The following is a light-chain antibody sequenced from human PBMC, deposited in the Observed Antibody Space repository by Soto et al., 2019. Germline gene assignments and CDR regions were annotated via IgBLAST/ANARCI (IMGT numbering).Light chain of an antibody. V-gene: IGKV1-5*03. Sequence: DIQMTQSPSTLSASVGDRVTLTCRASQTIGNWLAWYQQKPGRAPNLLIYEASGLESGVPLRFSGSGSGTEFNLTISSLQPDDLATYSCQQYNAYPITFGGGTKVEIK. CDR3: QQYNAYPIT. J-gene: IGKJ4*01. CDR1: QTIGNW. CDR2: EAS.